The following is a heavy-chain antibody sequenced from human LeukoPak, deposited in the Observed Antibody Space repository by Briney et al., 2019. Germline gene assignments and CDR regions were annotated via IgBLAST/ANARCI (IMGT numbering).Heavy chain of an antibody. J-gene: IGHJ4*02. CDR2: ISGSGTRT. D-gene: IGHD3-16*01. CDR3: AREPTAAGYVDY. CDR1: GFTFSTYA. V-gene: IGHV3-23*01. Sequence: GGSLRLSFAASGFTFSTYAMSWVRQGPGKGLGWVSAISGSGTRTYYADSVKGRFTVSRDNSKNTLYLQMNSLRAEDTAIYYCAREPTAAGYVDYWGQGTLATVSS.